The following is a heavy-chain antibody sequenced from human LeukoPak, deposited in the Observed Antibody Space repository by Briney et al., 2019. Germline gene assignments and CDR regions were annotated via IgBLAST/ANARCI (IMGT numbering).Heavy chain of an antibody. V-gene: IGHV5-51*01. CDR1: GYSFTSYW. CDR2: IYPGDSDT. D-gene: IGHD2-2*01. CDR3: ARHLGGRYCSSTSCYMDV. J-gene: IGHJ6*03. Sequence: GESLKISCKGSGYSFTSYWIGWVRQMPGKGLEWMGIIYPGDSDTRYSPSFQGQVTTSADKSISTAYLQWSSLKASDTAMYYCARHLGGRYCSSTSCYMDVWGKGTTVTVSS.